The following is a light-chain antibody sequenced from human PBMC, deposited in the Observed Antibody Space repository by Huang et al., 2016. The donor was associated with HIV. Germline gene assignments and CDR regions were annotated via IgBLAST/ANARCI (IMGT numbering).Light chain of an antibody. V-gene: IGKV3-11*01. Sequence: ETVLTQSPATLSLSPGERATLSCRASQSVNSYLAWYQQKPGQTPRLLIYDAYTRATGIPASFSGSGSGTDFTLTISSLEPEDFAVYYCQQRKYWPPITFGQGTRLEIK. CDR3: QQRKYWPPIT. CDR1: QSVNSY. J-gene: IGKJ5*01. CDR2: DAY.